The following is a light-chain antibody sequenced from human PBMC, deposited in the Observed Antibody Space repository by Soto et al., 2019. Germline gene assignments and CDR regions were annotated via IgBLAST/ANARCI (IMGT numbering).Light chain of an antibody. CDR3: QTWGSGIVV. V-gene: IGLV4-69*01. CDR2: LNSDGSH. Sequence: QLVLTQSPSASASLGASVKLTCTLSSGHSNYAIAWHQQQSEKGPRYLMKLNSDGSHSKGDGIPDRFSGSSSGAERYLTISSLQSEDEADYCCQTWGSGIVVFGGGTKLTGL. CDR1: SGHSNYA. J-gene: IGLJ2*01.